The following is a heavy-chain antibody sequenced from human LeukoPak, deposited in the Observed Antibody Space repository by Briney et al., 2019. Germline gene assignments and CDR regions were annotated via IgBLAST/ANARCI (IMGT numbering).Heavy chain of an antibody. CDR3: AREGIVVAQNAFDI. CDR2: IYTSGST. V-gene: IGHV4-4*07. J-gene: IGHJ3*02. CDR1: GGSISSYY. Sequence: SSETLSLTCTVSGGSISSYYWSWIRQPAGKGLEWIGRIYTSGSTNYNPSLKSRVTMSVDTSKNQFSLKLSSVTAADTAVYYCAREGIVVAQNAFDIWGQGTMVTVTS. D-gene: IGHD2-2*01.